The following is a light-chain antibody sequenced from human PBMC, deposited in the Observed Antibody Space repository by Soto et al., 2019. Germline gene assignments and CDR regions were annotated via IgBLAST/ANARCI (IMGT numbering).Light chain of an antibody. J-gene: IGKJ4*01. Sequence: EIGLTQSPGTLSLSPGERATLSCRASQSVSSSYLAWYQQKPGQPPRLLIYGASSRATGIPDRFSGSRSGAEFTLTINTLQSEDFALYYCQPSNNWPLTFAGGTKVDNK. CDR1: QSVSSSY. CDR3: QPSNNWPLT. CDR2: GAS. V-gene: IGKV3-20*01.